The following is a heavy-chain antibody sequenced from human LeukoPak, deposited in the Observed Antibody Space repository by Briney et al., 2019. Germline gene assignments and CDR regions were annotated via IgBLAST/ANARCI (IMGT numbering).Heavy chain of an antibody. CDR2: ISSSGTTI. Sequence: GGSLRLSCVASGFTFSDYYMSWIRQAPGKGLEWVSYISSSGTTIYYAESVKGRFTISRDNTKNSLYLQMNSLRAEDTAAYYCAKSDPKDIVATIFVDYWGQGTLVTVSS. J-gene: IGHJ4*02. CDR1: GFTFSDYY. D-gene: IGHD5-12*01. V-gene: IGHV3-11*01. CDR3: AKSDPKDIVATIFVDY.